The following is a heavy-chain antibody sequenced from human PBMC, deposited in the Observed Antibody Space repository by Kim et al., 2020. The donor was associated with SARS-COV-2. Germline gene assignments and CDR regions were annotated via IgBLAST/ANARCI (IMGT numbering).Heavy chain of an antibody. CDR3: ARVNGDYAYHFDY. D-gene: IGHD4-17*01. V-gene: IGHV3-21*01. J-gene: IGHJ4*02. CDR1: GFTFSSYS. CDR2: ISSSSSYI. Sequence: GGSLRLSCAASGFTFSSYSMNWVRQAPGKGLEWVSSISSSSSYIYYADSVKGRFTISRDNAKNSLYLQMNSLRAEDTAVYYCARVNGDYAYHFDYWGQGTLVTVSS.